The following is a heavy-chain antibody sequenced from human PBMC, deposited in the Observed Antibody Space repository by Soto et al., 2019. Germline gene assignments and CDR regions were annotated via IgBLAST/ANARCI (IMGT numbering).Heavy chain of an antibody. V-gene: IGHV1-69*02. Sequence: QVQLVQSGAEVKRPGSSVKVSCKASGDTFNFYSINWVRQAPGLGLEWMGRVNPIVSMSNYAQKFQGRVTMTADNPTSTAYKELSSLRSEDTAIYYCASSYGSGYRAFDYWGQGALVTVSS. J-gene: IGHJ4*02. CDR3: ASSYGSGYRAFDY. D-gene: IGHD3-10*01. CDR1: GDTFNFYS. CDR2: VNPIVSMS.